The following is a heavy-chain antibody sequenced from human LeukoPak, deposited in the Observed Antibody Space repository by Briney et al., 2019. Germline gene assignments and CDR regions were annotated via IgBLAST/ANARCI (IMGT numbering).Heavy chain of an antibody. Sequence: GGSLKLSCAAPGFIFSDYYMSWIRQAPGKGLEWGLYISSSGSTIYYADSVKGRFTISRDNAKNSLYLQMNSLRAEDTAVYYCARAGRVGALLYYFDYWGQGTLVTVSS. V-gene: IGHV3-11*01. J-gene: IGHJ4*02. CDR1: GFIFSDYY. CDR2: ISSSGSTI. D-gene: IGHD1-26*01. CDR3: ARAGRVGALLYYFDY.